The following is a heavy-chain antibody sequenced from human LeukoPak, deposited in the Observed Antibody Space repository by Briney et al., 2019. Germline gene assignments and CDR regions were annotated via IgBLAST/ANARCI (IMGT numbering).Heavy chain of an antibody. CDR1: GFIFSTYW. D-gene: IGHD6-13*01. CDR2: IKEDGTVK. Sequence: GGSLRLSCAASGFIFSTYWMSWVRQAPGKGLEWVANIKEDGTVKYHMDSVKGRFTISRDNAKNSLFLQMNSLRAEDTAVYYCAREILGAASAFDYWGQGTLVTVSS. CDR3: AREILGAASAFDY. V-gene: IGHV3-7*03. J-gene: IGHJ4*02.